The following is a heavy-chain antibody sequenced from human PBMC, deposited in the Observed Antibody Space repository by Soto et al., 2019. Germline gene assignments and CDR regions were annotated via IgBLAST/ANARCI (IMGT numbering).Heavy chain of an antibody. CDR1: GGTFSSYA. J-gene: IGHJ4*02. D-gene: IGHD5-18*01. CDR3: ARESEMATAFDY. Sequence: SVKVSCKASGGTFSSYAISWVRQAPGQGLEWMGGIIPIFGTANYAQKSQGRVTITADESTSTAYMELSSLRSEDTAVYYCARESEMATAFDYWGQGTLGTSPQ. CDR2: IIPIFGTA. V-gene: IGHV1-69*13.